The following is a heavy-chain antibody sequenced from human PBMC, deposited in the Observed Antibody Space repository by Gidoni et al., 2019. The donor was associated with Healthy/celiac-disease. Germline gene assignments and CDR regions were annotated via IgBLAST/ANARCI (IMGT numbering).Heavy chain of an antibody. CDR1: GFTFSSYD. CDR2: IGTAGDT. J-gene: IGHJ6*02. V-gene: IGHV3-13*01. CDR3: ARAQGDYYYYGMDV. Sequence: EVQLVESGGGLVQPVGSLRLSCAASGFTFSSYDMHWVRQATGKGLEWVSAIGTAGDTYYPGSVKGRFTISRENAKNSLYLQMNSLRAGDTAVYYCARAQGDYYYYGMDVWGQGTTVTVSS. D-gene: IGHD3-16*01.